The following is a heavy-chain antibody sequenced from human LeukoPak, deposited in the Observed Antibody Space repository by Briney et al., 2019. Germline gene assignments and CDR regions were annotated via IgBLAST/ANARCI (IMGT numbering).Heavy chain of an antibody. Sequence: ASVKVSCKGFGYAFRNYAVVWVRQTPRQGLEWMGWISPHNGGTQYSQNLQGRITMTIDAPTSTAYMELRSLTSDDTAVYYCVRVWDYRPRGRLDFWGQGTLVSVSS. CDR3: VRVWDYRPRGRLDF. D-gene: IGHD1-26*01. CDR1: GYAFRNYA. CDR2: ISPHNGGT. V-gene: IGHV1-18*01. J-gene: IGHJ4*02.